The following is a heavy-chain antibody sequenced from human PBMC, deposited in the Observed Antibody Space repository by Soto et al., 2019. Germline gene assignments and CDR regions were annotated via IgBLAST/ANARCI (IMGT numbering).Heavy chain of an antibody. CDR1: GGSFSVYY. D-gene: IGHD2-2*01. J-gene: IGHJ5*02. CDR2: INHSGST. Sequence: SETLSLTCAVYGGSFSVYYWSWIRQPPGKGLEWIGEINHSGSTNYNPSLKSRVTISVDTSKNQFSLKLSSVTAADTAVYYCARFETRRYCSSTSCLLAWFDPWGQGTLVTVSS. CDR3: ARFETRRYCSSTSCLLAWFDP. V-gene: IGHV4-34*01.